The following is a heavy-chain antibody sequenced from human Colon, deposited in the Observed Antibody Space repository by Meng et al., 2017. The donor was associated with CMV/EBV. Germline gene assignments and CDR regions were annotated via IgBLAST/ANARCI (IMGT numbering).Heavy chain of an antibody. J-gene: IGHJ5*02. CDR3: ARASNSSFDP. CDR1: GFTFSAYP. Sequence: GVLRLSCAASGFTFSAYPIHWVRQAPGKGLEWLTIISHDGTKKYYAESVKGRFTISRDNSQNTVTVQMNSLRGDDTAIYYCARASNSSFDPWGQGTLVTVSS. D-gene: IGHD4-11*01. CDR2: ISHDGTKK. V-gene: IGHV3-30*04.